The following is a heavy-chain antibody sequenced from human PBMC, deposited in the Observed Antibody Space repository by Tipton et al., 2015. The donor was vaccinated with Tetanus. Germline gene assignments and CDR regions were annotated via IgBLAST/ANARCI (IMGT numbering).Heavy chain of an antibody. D-gene: IGHD2-8*01. Sequence: MQLVQSGGEVKKPGESLKISCKGSGYILNNYWIGWVRQKPGKGLEWMGIIYPGDSDTRYSPSFQGQVTISVDKSINTAYLQWSSLKASDTSMFYCARAHCTDGVCNFDFWGQGALVTVAS. CDR3: ARAHCTDGVCNFDF. V-gene: IGHV5-51*01. J-gene: IGHJ4*02. CDR2: IYPGDSDT. CDR1: GYILNNYW.